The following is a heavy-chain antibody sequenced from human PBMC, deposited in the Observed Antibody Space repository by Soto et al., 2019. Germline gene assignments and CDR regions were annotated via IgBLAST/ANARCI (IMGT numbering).Heavy chain of an antibody. Sequence: PGGSLRLSCAASEFTFSSYAMSWVRQAPGKGLEWVSAISGSGGSTYYADSVKGRFTISRDNSKNTLYLQMNSLRAEDTAVYYCVTVHSSYYSGSSVSADWGQGTLVTVSS. V-gene: IGHV3-23*01. CDR3: VTVHSSYYSGSSVSAD. J-gene: IGHJ4*02. CDR1: EFTFSSYA. D-gene: IGHD6-6*01. CDR2: ISGSGGST.